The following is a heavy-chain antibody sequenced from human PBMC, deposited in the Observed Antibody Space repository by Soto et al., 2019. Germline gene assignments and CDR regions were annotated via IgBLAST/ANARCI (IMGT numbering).Heavy chain of an antibody. D-gene: IGHD6-19*01. CDR2: ISVYSGST. CDR3: ARDSWGLAVPDYHYYAMDV. V-gene: IGHV1-18*04. CDR1: GYTFTSYG. J-gene: IGHJ6*02. Sequence: QVQLVQSGAEVKKPGASVRVSCEASGYTFTSYGISWVRQAPGQGLEWTGWISVYSGSTNYAQKLQGRVTMTTDRSTRAVYMELRSQRSDDTAVYYCARDSWGLAVPDYHYYAMDVWGQGTTVTVS.